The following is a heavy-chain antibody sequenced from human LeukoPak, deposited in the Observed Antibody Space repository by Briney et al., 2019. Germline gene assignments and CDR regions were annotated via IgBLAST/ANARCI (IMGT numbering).Heavy chain of an antibody. CDR3: AKQFGDSSSGFDY. D-gene: IGHD6-6*01. J-gene: IGHJ4*02. V-gene: IGHV3-23*01. Sequence: PGGSLRLSCAASGFTFSSYAMTWVRQAPGMGLEWVSAISGSGGSTYYADSVKGRFTISRDNSKNTLFLQMNSLRAEDTAVYYCAKQFGDSSSGFDYWGQGTLVTVSS. CDR1: GFTFSSYA. CDR2: ISGSGGST.